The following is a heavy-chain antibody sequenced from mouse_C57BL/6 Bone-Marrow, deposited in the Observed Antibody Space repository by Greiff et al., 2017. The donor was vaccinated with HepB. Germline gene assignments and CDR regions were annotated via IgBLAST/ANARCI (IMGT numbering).Heavy chain of an antibody. D-gene: IGHD2-3*01. CDR3: TRSGDGYYWYFDV. V-gene: IGHV1-15*01. Sequence: QVQLQQSGAELVRPGASVTLSCKASGYTFTDYEMHWVKQTPVHGLEWIGALDPETGGTAYNQKFKGKAILTADKSSSTAYMELRSLTSEDSAVYYCTRSGDGYYWYFDVWGTGTTVTVSS. J-gene: IGHJ1*03. CDR2: LDPETGGT. CDR1: GYTFTDYE.